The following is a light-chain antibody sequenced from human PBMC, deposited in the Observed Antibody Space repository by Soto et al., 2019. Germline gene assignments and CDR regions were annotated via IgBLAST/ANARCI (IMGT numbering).Light chain of an antibody. CDR3: ATLDRILRVVV. CDR2: DDN. V-gene: IGLV1-51*01. CDR1: GSNIGSYS. J-gene: IGLJ2*01. Sequence: QSVLTQPPSVSAAPGQKVSISCSGSGSNIGSYSVSWYQPLPGTAPKLLIYDDNKRPSGIPDRFSGSKSGTSATLGITGLQTGDEADYYCATLDRILRVVVFGGGTKLTVL.